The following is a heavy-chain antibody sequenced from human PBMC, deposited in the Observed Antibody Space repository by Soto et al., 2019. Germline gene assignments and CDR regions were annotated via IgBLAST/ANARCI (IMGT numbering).Heavy chain of an antibody. CDR3: ASYNYDAKGTPRYFDL. V-gene: IGHV4-30-4*08. Sequence: SETLSLTCTVSGGSISSSGYYWSWIRQHPGKGLEWIGYIYYSGNTYYNPSLKSRITISVDTSKNQFSLKLSSVTAADTAVYYCASYNYDAKGTPRYFDLWGRGTLVTVPQ. CDR2: IYYSGNT. CDR1: GGSISSSGYY. J-gene: IGHJ2*01. D-gene: IGHD3-16*01.